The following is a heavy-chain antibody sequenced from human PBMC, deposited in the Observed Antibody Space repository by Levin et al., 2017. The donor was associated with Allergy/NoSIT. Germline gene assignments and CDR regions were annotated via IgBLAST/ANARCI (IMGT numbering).Heavy chain of an antibody. Sequence: SETLSLTCTVSGYSISSGYYWACFRQPPGKDLEWFGAIYHSGSTYYYQSLKSRLTISVDTSKNQFSLRLTSVTAADTAVYYCARMGRTGYHLFDSWGQGTLVTVSS. V-gene: IGHV4-38-2*02. D-gene: IGHD6-25*01. CDR1: GYSISSGYY. CDR3: ARMGRTGYHLFDS. J-gene: IGHJ4*02. CDR2: IYHSGST.